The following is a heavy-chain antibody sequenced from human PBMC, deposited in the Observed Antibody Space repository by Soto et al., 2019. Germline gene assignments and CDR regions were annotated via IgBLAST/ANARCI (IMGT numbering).Heavy chain of an antibody. Sequence: WETLSLTCTVAHASSSNYFWNWIRQPAGKGLEWIGRIFGSGGTHYNPSLKSRVTISKDTSKNSFSLKLTSVTAADTAMYFCATAAESAPGLFDSWGQGTLVTVSS. J-gene: IGHJ4*02. V-gene: IGHV4-4*07. CDR3: ATAAESAPGLFDS. D-gene: IGHD6-13*01. CDR2: IFGSGGT. CDR1: HASSSNYF.